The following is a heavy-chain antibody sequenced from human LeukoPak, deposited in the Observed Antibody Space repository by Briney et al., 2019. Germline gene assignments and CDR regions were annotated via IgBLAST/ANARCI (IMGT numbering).Heavy chain of an antibody. V-gene: IGHV1-2*02. J-gene: IGHJ4*02. D-gene: IGHD3-10*01. CDR1: GYTFTGYY. Sequence: ASVKVSCKASGYTFTGYYMHWVRQAPGQGLEWMGWINPNSGGTNYAQKFQGRVTMTRDTSISTAYMELSRLRSDDTAVYYCARETKRLFTMFRGLDYWGQGTLVTVSS. CDR3: ARETKRLFTMFRGLDY. CDR2: INPNSGGT.